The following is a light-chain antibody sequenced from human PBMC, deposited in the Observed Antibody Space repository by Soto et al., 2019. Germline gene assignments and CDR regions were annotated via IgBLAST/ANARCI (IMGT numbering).Light chain of an antibody. J-gene: IGLJ2*01. CDR3: NSYTSSHHLV. CDR1: SSDVGGYDY. V-gene: IGLV2-8*01. Sequence: QSALTQPPSASGSPGRSVTISCTGTSSDVGGYDYVSWFQQHPGKAPKLIIYEVTKRPSGVPDRFSASKSGNTASLTVSGLQAEDEADYYCNSYTSSHHLVFGGGTKLTVL. CDR2: EVT.